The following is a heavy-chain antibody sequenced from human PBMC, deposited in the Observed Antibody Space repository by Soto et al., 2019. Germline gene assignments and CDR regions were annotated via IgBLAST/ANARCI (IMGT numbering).Heavy chain of an antibody. J-gene: IGHJ4*02. Sequence: EVQLVESGGGLVKPGESLRLSCAASGFTFRSYSMNWVRQAPGKGLEWVSSISDTSSSKYYADSIKGRFTISRDNAKNSLFRQMNSLRAEDTAVYFCARERGSWYYCDFWGQGTLVTVSS. D-gene: IGHD6-19*01. CDR2: ISDTSSSK. CDR3: ARERGSWYYCDF. V-gene: IGHV3-21*01. CDR1: GFTFRSYS.